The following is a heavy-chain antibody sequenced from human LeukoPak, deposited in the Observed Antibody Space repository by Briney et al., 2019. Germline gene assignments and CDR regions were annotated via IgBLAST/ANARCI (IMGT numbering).Heavy chain of an antibody. Sequence: ASVKVSCKASGYTFTNYYFHWVRQAPGQGLEWMGIISPSGGTTNYAQKFQGRLTMTRDTSTSTVYMELSSPRSEDTAVYYCARDLSGNKYGHFDYWGQGTLVTVSS. CDR1: GYTFTNYY. V-gene: IGHV1-46*01. D-gene: IGHD1-26*01. CDR2: ISPSGGTT. J-gene: IGHJ4*02. CDR3: ARDLSGNKYGHFDY.